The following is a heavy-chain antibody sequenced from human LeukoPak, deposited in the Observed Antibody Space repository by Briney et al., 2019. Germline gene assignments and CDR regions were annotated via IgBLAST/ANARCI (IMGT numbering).Heavy chain of an antibody. V-gene: IGHV3-30-3*01. D-gene: IGHD6-19*01. CDR3: ARDRISGWSKYYYGMDV. J-gene: IGHJ6*02. CDR2: ISYDGSNK. Sequence: GSLRLSCAASGFTFSSYWMHWVRQAPGKGLEWVAVISYDGSNKYYADSVKGRFTISRDNSKNTLYLQMNSLRAEDTAVYYCARDRISGWSKYYYGMDVWGQGTTVTVSS. CDR1: GFTFSSYW.